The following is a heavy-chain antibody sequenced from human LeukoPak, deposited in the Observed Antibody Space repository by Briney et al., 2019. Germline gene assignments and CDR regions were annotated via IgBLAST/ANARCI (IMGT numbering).Heavy chain of an antibody. CDR3: VRGESLYCSSTSCLDYFDY. V-gene: IGHV4-4*07. Sequence: SETLSLTCTVSGGSISSYYWSWIRQPAGKGLEWIGRIYTSGSTNYNPSLKSRVTMSVDTSKNQFSLKLSSVTAADTAVYYCVRGESLYCSSTSCLDYFDYWGQGTLVTVSS. CDR2: IYTSGST. D-gene: IGHD2-2*01. CDR1: GGSISSYY. J-gene: IGHJ4*02.